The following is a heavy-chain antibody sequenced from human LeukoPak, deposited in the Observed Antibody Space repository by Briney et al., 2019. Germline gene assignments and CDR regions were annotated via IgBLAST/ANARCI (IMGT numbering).Heavy chain of an antibody. CDR1: GGTFNSYA. J-gene: IGHJ4*02. CDR2: IIPILGIA. Sequence: ASVKVSCKASGGTFNSYAISWVRQAPGQGLEWMGRIIPILGIANYAQKFQGRVTITADKSTSTAYMELSSLRSEDTAVYYCAREGASRGYSGYDPLTPFDYWGQGTLVTVSS. V-gene: IGHV1-69*04. D-gene: IGHD5-12*01. CDR3: AREGASRGYSGYDPLTPFDY.